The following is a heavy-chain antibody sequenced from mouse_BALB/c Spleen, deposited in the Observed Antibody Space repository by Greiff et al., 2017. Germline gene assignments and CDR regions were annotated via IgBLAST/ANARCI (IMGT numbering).Heavy chain of an antibody. D-gene: IGHD1-2*01. CDR1: GDPITSGY. J-gene: IGHJ1*01. V-gene: IGHV3-8*02. Sequence: VQLKESGPSLVKPSQTLSLTCSVTGDPITSGYWNWIRKFPGNKLEYMGYISYSGSTYYNPSLKSRISITRDTSKNQYYLQLNSVTTEDTATYYCARWGTTATYWYFDVWGAGTTVTVSS. CDR3: ARWGTTATYWYFDV. CDR2: ISYSGST.